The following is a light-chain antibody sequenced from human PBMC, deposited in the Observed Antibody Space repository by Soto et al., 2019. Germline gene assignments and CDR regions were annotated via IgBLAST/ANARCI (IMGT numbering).Light chain of an antibody. CDR3: SSYSSINTRV. J-gene: IGLJ3*02. CDR1: SSDVGGYNH. Sequence: QSALTQPASVSGSPGQSITISCTGTSSDVGGYNHVSWYQQYPGKAPKLIIHDVSNRPAGVSNRFSGSKSGNTASQTISGHQTEDEAEYYCSSYSSINTRVFGGGTKVTLL. V-gene: IGLV2-14*03. CDR2: DVS.